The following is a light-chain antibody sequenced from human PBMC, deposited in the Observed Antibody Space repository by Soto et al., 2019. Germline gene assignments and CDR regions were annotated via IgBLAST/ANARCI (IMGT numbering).Light chain of an antibody. CDR3: QQANFFPLA. CDR1: QYITTW. J-gene: IGKJ4*01. V-gene: IGKV1-12*01. Sequence: DIQMTQSPSSVSASVGDRVTITCRASQYITTWVAWYQQKPGKAPKLLISAASNVQSGVPSRFSGSGIGTDFTLIISSLQPEDFATYYYQQANFFPLAFGGGNTVELK. CDR2: AAS.